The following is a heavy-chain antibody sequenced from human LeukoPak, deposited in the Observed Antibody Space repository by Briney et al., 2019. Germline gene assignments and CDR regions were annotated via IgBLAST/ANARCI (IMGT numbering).Heavy chain of an antibody. CDR3: ARDRPAANWFDP. D-gene: IGHD2-2*01. CDR2: IYYSGST. CDR1: GGSISSYY. V-gene: IGHV4-59*01. J-gene: IGHJ5*02. Sequence: PSETLSLTCTVSGGSISSYYWSWLRQPPGKGLEWIGYIYYSGSTNYNRFLKSRVTISVDTSKNQCSLKLSSVTAADTAVYYCARDRPAANWFDPWGQGTLVTVSS.